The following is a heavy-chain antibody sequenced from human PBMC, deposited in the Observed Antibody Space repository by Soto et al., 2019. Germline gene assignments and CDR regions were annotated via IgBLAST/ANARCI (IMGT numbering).Heavy chain of an antibody. V-gene: IGHV4-4*02. CDR3: ARDCRSTSCYVGRPGMDV. J-gene: IGHJ6*02. Sequence: PSETLSLTCAVSGGSISSSNWWSWVRQPPGKGLEWIGEIYHSGSTNYNPSLKSRVTISVDKSKNQFSLKLSSVTAADTAVYYCARDCRSTSCYVGRPGMDVWGQGTTVPVSS. CDR1: GGSISSSNW. CDR2: IYHSGST. D-gene: IGHD2-2*01.